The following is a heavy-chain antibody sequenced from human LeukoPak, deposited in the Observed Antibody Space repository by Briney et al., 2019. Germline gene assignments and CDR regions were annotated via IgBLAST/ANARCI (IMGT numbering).Heavy chain of an antibody. Sequence: PSETLSLTCTVSGGSISSYYWSWIRQPPGKRLEWIGYIYYSGSTNYNPSLKSRVTISVDTSKNQFSLKLSSVTAADTAVYYCAREGGHDSPIDYWGQGTLVTVSS. V-gene: IGHV4-59*01. CDR1: GGSISSYY. CDR2: IYYSGST. D-gene: IGHD3-16*01. J-gene: IGHJ4*02. CDR3: AREGGHDSPIDY.